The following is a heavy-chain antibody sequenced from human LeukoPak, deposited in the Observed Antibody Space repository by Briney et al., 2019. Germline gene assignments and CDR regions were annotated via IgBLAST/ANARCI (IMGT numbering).Heavy chain of an antibody. CDR1: GFTFSDYY. V-gene: IGHV3-11*01. D-gene: IGHD4/OR15-4a*01. CDR2: ISSSGTTI. Sequence: TGGSLRLSCAAPGFTFSDYYMSWIRQAPGKGLEWVSYISSSGTTIYYADSVKGRFTISRDNAKNSLYLQMNSLRAEDTAVYYCARDPQSSGANYYAFDIWGQGTMVTVSS. J-gene: IGHJ3*02. CDR3: ARDPQSSGANYYAFDI.